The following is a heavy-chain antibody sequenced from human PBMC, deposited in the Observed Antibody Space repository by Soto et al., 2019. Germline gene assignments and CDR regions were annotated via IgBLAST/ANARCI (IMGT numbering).Heavy chain of an antibody. CDR1: GFTFSSYW. V-gene: IGHV3-7*01. D-gene: IGHD3-3*01. CDR2: IKQDGSEK. CDR3: ARVAVLRFLEWLLPNDAFDI. Sequence: EVQLVESGGDLVQPGGSLRLSCAASGFTFSSYWMSWVRQAPGKGLEWVANIKQDGSEKYYVDSVKGRFTISRDNAKNSLYLQMNSLRAEDTAVYYCARVAVLRFLEWLLPNDAFDIWGQGTMVTVSS. J-gene: IGHJ3*02.